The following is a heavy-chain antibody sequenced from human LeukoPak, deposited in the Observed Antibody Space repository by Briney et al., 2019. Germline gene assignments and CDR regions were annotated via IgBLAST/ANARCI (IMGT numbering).Heavy chain of an antibody. CDR2: IYTSGST. V-gene: IGHV4-61*02. D-gene: IGHD4-17*01. CDR1: GNSISSGDNY. Sequence: TLSLTCTVSGNSISSGDNYWSWIRQPAGKGLEWIGRIYTSGSTNYNPSLKSRVTISGDTSKNQFSLRLSSVTAADTAVYYCARGDTVTTFIYWGQGTLVTVSS. CDR3: ARGDTVTTFIY. J-gene: IGHJ4*02.